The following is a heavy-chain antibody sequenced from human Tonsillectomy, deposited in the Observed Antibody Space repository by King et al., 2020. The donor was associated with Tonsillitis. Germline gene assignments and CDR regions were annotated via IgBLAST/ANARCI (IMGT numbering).Heavy chain of an antibody. CDR1: EFTFSNYA. J-gene: IGHJ6*03. D-gene: IGHD1-26*01. Sequence: VQLVESGGGLVQPGGSLRLSCAASEFTFSNYAMSWVRQVPGKGLEWVSVISGSGGSTDYADSVKGRFTISRDNSKNTLYLQMNSLRAEDTAVYYCAKDGXGRDYFFYYMDVXGKGTTVTVSS. V-gene: IGHV3-23*04. CDR3: AKDGXGRDYFFYYMDV. CDR2: ISGSGGST.